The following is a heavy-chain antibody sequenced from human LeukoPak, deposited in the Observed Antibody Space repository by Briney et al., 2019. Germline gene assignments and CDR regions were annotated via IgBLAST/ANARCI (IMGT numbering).Heavy chain of an antibody. CDR1: GLTFSSYA. CDR2: ISYYGSNK. J-gene: IGHJ4*02. Sequence: GGSLRLSCAAAGLTFSSYAMHWVRQAPGKGLEWVAVISYYGSNKDYADSVKGRFTISRDNTKNTLYLQMNSLRAEDTAVYYCARVIPMVRGPNLPDYWGQGTLVTVSS. V-gene: IGHV3-30*04. CDR3: ARVIPMVRGPNLPDY. D-gene: IGHD3-10*01.